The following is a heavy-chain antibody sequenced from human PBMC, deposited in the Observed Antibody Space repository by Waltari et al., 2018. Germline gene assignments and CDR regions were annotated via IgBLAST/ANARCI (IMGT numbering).Heavy chain of an antibody. CDR1: GGTFSSYT. V-gene: IGHV1-69*02. CDR3: ASWDSGPSY. CDR2: IIPILGIA. J-gene: IGHJ4*02. Sequence: QVQLVQSGAEVKKPGSSVEVSCKASGGTFSSYTISWVRQAPGQGLEWMGRIIPILGIANYAQKFQGRVTITADKSTSTAYMELSSLRSEDMAVYYCASWDSGPSYWGQGTLVTVSS. D-gene: IGHD1-26*01.